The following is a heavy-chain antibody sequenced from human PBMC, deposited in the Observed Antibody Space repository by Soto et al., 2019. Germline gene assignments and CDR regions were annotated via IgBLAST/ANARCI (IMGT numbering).Heavy chain of an antibody. V-gene: IGHV1-18*04. J-gene: IGHJ4*02. Sequence: GASVTVSCKASGDTFTSSGISWVRQPPEQGPEWIGWISAYNGNTNYAQKLQGRVTMTTDTSTSTAYMELRSLRSDDTAVYYCARVKMSARFLEWLHSDYYFDYGRQGTLVTVSS. D-gene: IGHD3-3*01. CDR1: GDTFTSSG. CDR3: ARVKMSARFLEWLHSDYYFDY. CDR2: ISAYNGNT.